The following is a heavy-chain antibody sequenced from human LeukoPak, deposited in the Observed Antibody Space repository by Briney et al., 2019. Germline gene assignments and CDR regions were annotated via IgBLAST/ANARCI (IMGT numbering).Heavy chain of an antibody. CDR1: GYTFTGYY. D-gene: IGHD5-12*01. V-gene: IGHV1-2*02. CDR3: ARRKFYSAYDPFES. J-gene: IGHJ4*02. Sequence: RASVKVSCKASGYTFTGYYMHWVRQAPGQGLEWMGWINPNSGGTNYAQKFQGRVTMTRDTSISTAYMELSRLRSDDTAVYYCARRKFYSAYDPFESWGQGTLVTVSS. CDR2: INPNSGGT.